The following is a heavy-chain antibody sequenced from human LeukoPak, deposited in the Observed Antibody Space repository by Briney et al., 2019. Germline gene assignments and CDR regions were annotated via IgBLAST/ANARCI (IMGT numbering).Heavy chain of an antibody. Sequence: GGSLRLSCAASGFTFSSYAMSWVRQAPGKGLEWVSAISGSGGSTYYADSVKGRFTISRDNSKNTLCLQMNSPRAEDTAVYYCAKAETGYYDSSGYHIWGQGTMVTVSS. J-gene: IGHJ3*02. V-gene: IGHV3-23*01. CDR1: GFTFSSYA. D-gene: IGHD3-22*01. CDR2: ISGSGGST. CDR3: AKAETGYYDSSGYHI.